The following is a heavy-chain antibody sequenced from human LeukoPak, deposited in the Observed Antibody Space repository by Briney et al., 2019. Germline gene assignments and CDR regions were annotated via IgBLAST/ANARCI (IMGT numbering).Heavy chain of an antibody. V-gene: IGHV4-61*02. CDR1: GGSINSGSYH. D-gene: IGHD3-22*01. CDR2: IFTSGST. J-gene: IGHJ3*02. Sequence: SQTLSLTCTVSGGSINSGSYHWSWIRQPAGKGLEWIGRIFTSGSTNYNPSLKSRVTISVDTSKNQFSLQLSSVTAADTAVYYCAGDGMYYYDSSALGTFHIWGQGTMVTVSS. CDR3: AGDGMYYYDSSALGTFHI.